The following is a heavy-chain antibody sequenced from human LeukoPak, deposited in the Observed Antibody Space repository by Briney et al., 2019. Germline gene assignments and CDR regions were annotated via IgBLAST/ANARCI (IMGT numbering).Heavy chain of an antibody. CDR3: ARAAGDVYYYYYMDV. D-gene: IGHD7-27*01. CDR2: IYYSGST. Sequence: SETLSLTCTVSGGSISSSSYHWGWIRQPPGKGLEWIGSIYYSGSTYYNPSLKSRVTISVDTSKNQFSLKLSSVTAADTAVYYCARAAGDVYYYYYMDVWGKGTTVTVSS. CDR1: GGSISSSSYH. V-gene: IGHV4-39*07. J-gene: IGHJ6*03.